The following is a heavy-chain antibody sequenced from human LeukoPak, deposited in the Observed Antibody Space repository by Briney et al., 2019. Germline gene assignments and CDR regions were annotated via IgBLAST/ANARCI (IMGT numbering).Heavy chain of an antibody. Sequence: SETLSLTCTVSGGSISSGGFYWTWIRRPAGKGLEWIGRVFTSGSTNYSPSLESRVTISIDTSKNQFSLKLKSVTAADTAVYYCTRGGELMNYWGQGTLVTVSS. J-gene: IGHJ4*02. D-gene: IGHD1-26*01. V-gene: IGHV4-61*02. CDR2: VFTSGST. CDR3: TRGGELMNY. CDR1: GGSISSGGFY.